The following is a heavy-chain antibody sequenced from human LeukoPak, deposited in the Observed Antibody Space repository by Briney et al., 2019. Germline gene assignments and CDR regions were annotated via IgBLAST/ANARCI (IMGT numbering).Heavy chain of an antibody. D-gene: IGHD6-13*01. CDR3: GAAGNSYYYYYMDV. V-gene: IGHV1-69*05. J-gene: IGHJ6*03. CDR2: IIPIFGTA. Sequence: ASVKVSCKASGGTFSSYAISWVRQAPGQGLEWMGGIIPIFGTANYAQKFQGRVTITTDESTSTAYMEPSSLRSEDTAVYYCGAAGNSYYYYYMDVWGKGTTVTVSS. CDR1: GGTFSSYA.